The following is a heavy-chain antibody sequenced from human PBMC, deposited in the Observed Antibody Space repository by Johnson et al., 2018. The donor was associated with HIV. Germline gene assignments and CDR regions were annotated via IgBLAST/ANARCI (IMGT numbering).Heavy chain of an antibody. CDR3: AKGDYGDYEGSDAFDI. V-gene: IGHV3-30*02. Sequence: QVQLVESGGGVVQPGGSLRLSCAASGFTFSTYGMHWVRQAPGKGLEWVAFIRYDGTNKYYAGSVKGRFPISRDNSKNMLYLQMNSLRAEDTAVYYCAKGDYGDYEGSDAFDIWGQGTMVTVSS. CDR1: GFTFSTYG. J-gene: IGHJ3*02. D-gene: IGHD4-17*01. CDR2: IRYDGTNK.